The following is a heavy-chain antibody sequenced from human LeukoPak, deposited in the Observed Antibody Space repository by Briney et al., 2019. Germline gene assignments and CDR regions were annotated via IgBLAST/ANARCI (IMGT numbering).Heavy chain of an antibody. CDR2: IYTSGST. V-gene: IGHV4-4*07. J-gene: IGHJ4*02. Sequence: SETLSLTCTVSGGSISSYYWSWIRQPPGKGLEWIGRIYTSGSTNYNPSLKSRVTMSVDTSKNQFSLKLSSVTAADTAVYYCTRDKGSGGGCYLGYWGQGTLVTVSS. CDR3: TRDKGSGGGCYLGY. CDR1: GGSISSYY. D-gene: IGHD2-15*01.